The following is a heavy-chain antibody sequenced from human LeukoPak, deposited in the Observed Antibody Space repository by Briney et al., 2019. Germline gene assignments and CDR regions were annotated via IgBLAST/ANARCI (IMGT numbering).Heavy chain of an antibody. CDR3: ARVDLGFYCSSTSCPFDY. D-gene: IGHD2-2*01. Sequence: GGSLRLSCAASGFTFNSYSMNWVRQAPGKGLEWVSYISSSSSTIYYADSVKGRFTISRDNAKNSLYLQMNSLRAEDTAVYYCARVDLGFYCSSTSCPFDYWGQGTLVTVSS. J-gene: IGHJ4*02. V-gene: IGHV3-48*01. CDR1: GFTFNSYS. CDR2: ISSSSSTI.